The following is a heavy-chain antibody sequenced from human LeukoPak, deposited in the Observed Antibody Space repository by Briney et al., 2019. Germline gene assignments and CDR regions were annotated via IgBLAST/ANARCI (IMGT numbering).Heavy chain of an antibody. D-gene: IGHD4-23*01. CDR2: ISAYNGNT. Sequence: ASVKVSCKASGYTFTSYGISWVRQAPGQGLEWMGWISAYNGNTNYAQELQGRVTMTTDTSTSTAYMELRSLRSDDTAVYYCVRDLDLGGYSSFEYWGQGTLVTVSS. CDR3: VRDLDLGGYSSFEY. CDR1: GYTFTSYG. V-gene: IGHV1-18*01. J-gene: IGHJ4*02.